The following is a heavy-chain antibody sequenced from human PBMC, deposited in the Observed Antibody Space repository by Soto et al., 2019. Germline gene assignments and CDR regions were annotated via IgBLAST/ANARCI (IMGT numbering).Heavy chain of an antibody. Sequence: EVRLVQSGAGVVKPGGSRTLSCGASGFTFRDYAMSWVRQAPGKGLEWVSSISANVGGTYYADSMKGRFTISRDNSENTLNLQMRSLSTHDTAVYYCAKDQDVYTDHRFDFWGQGTLVTVSS. CDR1: GFTFRDYA. CDR2: ISANVGGT. J-gene: IGHJ4*02. V-gene: IGHV3-23*04. CDR3: AKDQDVYTDHRFDF. D-gene: IGHD4-4*01.